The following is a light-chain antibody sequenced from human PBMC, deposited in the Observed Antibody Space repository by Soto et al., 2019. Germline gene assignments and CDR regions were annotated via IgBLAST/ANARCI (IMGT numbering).Light chain of an antibody. J-gene: IGLJ2*01. CDR2: NDS. Sequence: SYELTQPPSVSVAPGQTARITCGGSNIGSKTVHWYQQKPGQAPVLVVYNDSDRPSGIPERLSGSISGDTATLTISRVEGGDEADYYCQVWDSSSDHVVFGGGTKRTVL. V-gene: IGLV3-21*02. CDR3: QVWDSSSDHVV. CDR1: NIGSKT.